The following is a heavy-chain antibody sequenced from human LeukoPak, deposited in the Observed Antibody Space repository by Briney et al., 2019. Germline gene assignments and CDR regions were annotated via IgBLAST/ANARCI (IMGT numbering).Heavy chain of an antibody. D-gene: IGHD1-26*01. J-gene: IGHJ4*02. CDR3: ARRGIVLGAAPVLKYSFDY. Sequence: GGSLGLSCAASGFTFSSYAMSWVRQAPGKGLEWVSSISVSGGGTYYADSVKGRFTISRDNSKNTLYLQMNSLSAEDTAVYYCARRGIVLGAAPVLKYSFDYWGQGTLVTVSS. V-gene: IGHV3-23*01. CDR2: ISVSGGGT. CDR1: GFTFSSYA.